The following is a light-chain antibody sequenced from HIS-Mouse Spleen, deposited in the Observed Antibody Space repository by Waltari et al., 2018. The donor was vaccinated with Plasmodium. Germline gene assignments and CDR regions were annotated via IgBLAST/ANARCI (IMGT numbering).Light chain of an antibody. CDR1: PSVSSN. V-gene: IGKV3-15*01. J-gene: IGKJ3*01. CDR3: QQYNNWSFT. CDR2: GAS. Sequence: EIVMTQSQATLSVSHGERATLSCRASPSVSSNLAWYQQKPGQAPRLLSYGASTRATGIPARFSGSGSGTEFTLTISSLQSEDFAVYYCQQYNNWSFTFGPGTKVDIK.